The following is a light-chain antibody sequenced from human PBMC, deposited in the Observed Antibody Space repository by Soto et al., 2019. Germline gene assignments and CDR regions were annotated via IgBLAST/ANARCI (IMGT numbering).Light chain of an antibody. Sequence: EIVLTQSPGTLSLSPGERATLSCRASQSVSSSYLAWYQQKPGQAPRLLNYGASSMATGIPDRFSGSGSGTDFNLTTRRLEPEDFAVYYGQQYGRSFGGGTKVEIK. CDR1: QSVSSSY. CDR3: QQYGRS. CDR2: GAS. J-gene: IGKJ4*01. V-gene: IGKV3-20*01.